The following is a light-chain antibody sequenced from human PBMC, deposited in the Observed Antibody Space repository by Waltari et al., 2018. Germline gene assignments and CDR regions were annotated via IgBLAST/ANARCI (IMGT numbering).Light chain of an antibody. V-gene: IGLV2-14*03. CDR3: SSYTSSSTFVV. Sequence: QSALTQPASVSGSPGQSITISCTGTSSDVGDYNYVSWYQQHPGKAPQLMLYDVSNRPPGVSNRFSCSKAGNTASLTISGLQAEDEADYYCSSYTSSSTFVVFGGGTKLTVL. CDR2: DVS. CDR1: SSDVGDYNY. J-gene: IGLJ2*01.